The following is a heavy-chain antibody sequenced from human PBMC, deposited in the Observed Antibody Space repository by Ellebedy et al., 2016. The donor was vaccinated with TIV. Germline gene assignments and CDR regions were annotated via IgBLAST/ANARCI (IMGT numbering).Heavy chain of an antibody. D-gene: IGHD3-3*01. CDR2: INHSGST. CDR1: GGSFSGYY. Sequence: SETLSLTCAVYGGSFSGYYWSWIRQPPGKGLEWIGEINHSGSTNYNPSLKSRVTISVDTSKNQFSLKLSSVTAADTAVYYCARVRAYDFWSGSVNWFDPWGQGTLVTVSS. V-gene: IGHV4-34*01. CDR3: ARVRAYDFWSGSVNWFDP. J-gene: IGHJ5*02.